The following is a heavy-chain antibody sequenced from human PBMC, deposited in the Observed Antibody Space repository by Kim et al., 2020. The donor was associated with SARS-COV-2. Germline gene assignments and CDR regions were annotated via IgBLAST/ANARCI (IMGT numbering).Heavy chain of an antibody. V-gene: IGHV1-18*01. J-gene: IGHJ5*02. Sequence: ASVKVSCKASGYTFTSYGISWVRQAPGQGLEWMGWISAYNGNTNYAQKLQGRVTMTTDTSTSTAYMELRSLRSDDTAVYYCARDHRFYDYVWGSYRSNWFDPWGQGTLVTVSS. D-gene: IGHD3-16*02. CDR1: GYTFTSYG. CDR2: ISAYNGNT. CDR3: ARDHRFYDYVWGSYRSNWFDP.